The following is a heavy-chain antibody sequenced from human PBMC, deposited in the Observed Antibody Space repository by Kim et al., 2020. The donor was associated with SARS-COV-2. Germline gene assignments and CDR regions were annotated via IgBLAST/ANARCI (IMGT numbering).Heavy chain of an antibody. D-gene: IGHD3-10*01. CDR2: ISSSSSYI. CDR1: GFTFSSYS. Sequence: GGSLRLSCAASGFTFSSYSMNWVRQAPGKGLEWVSSISSSSSYIYYADSVKGRFTISRDNAKNSLYLQMNSLRAEDTAVYYCARDRLGELLGYYYYGMDVWGQGTTVTVSS. J-gene: IGHJ6*02. V-gene: IGHV3-21*01. CDR3: ARDRLGELLGYYYYGMDV.